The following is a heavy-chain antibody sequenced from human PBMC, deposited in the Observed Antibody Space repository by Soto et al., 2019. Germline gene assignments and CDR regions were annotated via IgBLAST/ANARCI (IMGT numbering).Heavy chain of an antibody. Sequence: PSETLSLTCTVSGGSISSGGYYWSWIRQHPGKGLGWIGYIYYSGSTYYNPSLKSRVTISVDTSKNQFSLKLSSVTAADTAVYYCASSITMSQYWYFDLWGRGTLVTVSS. CDR2: IYYSGST. CDR1: GGSISSGGYY. D-gene: IGHD3-10*02. J-gene: IGHJ2*01. CDR3: ASSITMSQYWYFDL. V-gene: IGHV4-31*03.